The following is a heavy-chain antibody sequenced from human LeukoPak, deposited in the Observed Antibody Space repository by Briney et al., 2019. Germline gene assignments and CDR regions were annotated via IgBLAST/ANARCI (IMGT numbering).Heavy chain of an antibody. J-gene: IGHJ4*02. CDR2: IRSDTDDT. Sequence: PGGSLRLSCAASGFTFSSYAMSWVRQAPGKGLEWVANIRSDTDDTYYGDSVKGRFTFSRDNGKNSLYLQMNSLRAEDTAVYYCARDNDWAFDHWGQGTLVTVSS. V-gene: IGHV3-48*01. CDR3: ARDNDWAFDH. D-gene: IGHD1-1*01. CDR1: GFTFSSYA.